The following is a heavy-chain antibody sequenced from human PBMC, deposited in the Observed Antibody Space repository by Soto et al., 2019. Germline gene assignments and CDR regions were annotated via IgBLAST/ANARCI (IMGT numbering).Heavy chain of an antibody. CDR2: IYYSGST. CDR1: GGFISSGGYY. CDR3: ARDRGPATMTTTKLFLDAFDI. Sequence: QVQLQESGPGLVKPSQTLSLTCTVSGGFISSGGYYWSWIRQHPGKGLEWIGYIYYSGSTYYNPSLKSRVTISVDTSKNQYSLKLSSVTAADTAVYYCARDRGPATMTTTKLFLDAFDIWGQGTMVTVSS. V-gene: IGHV4-31*03. D-gene: IGHD4-17*01. J-gene: IGHJ3*02.